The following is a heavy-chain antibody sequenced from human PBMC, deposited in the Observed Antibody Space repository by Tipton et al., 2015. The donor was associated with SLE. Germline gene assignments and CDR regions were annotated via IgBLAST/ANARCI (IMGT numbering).Heavy chain of an antibody. Sequence: QSGPEVKKPGASVKVSCEASGYTFTYLGIHWVRQAPGQRLEWMGWINAGSGNTKYSQKFQDRVTIARDTSASTAYMELSSLRSEDTAVYYCASERTGGYFDYWGQGTLVPVSS. CDR3: ASERTGGYFDY. CDR1: GYTFTYLG. CDR2: INAGSGNT. D-gene: IGHD7-27*01. V-gene: IGHV1-3*01. J-gene: IGHJ4*02.